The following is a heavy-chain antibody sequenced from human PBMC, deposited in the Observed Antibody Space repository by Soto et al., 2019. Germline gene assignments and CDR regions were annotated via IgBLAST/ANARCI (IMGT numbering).Heavy chain of an antibody. J-gene: IGHJ4*02. V-gene: IGHV3-23*01. CDR3: AEGGAYCGGDCTRAY. CDR2: ISATGGST. D-gene: IGHD2-21*02. CDR1: GFTFTSFA. Sequence: EVQLLESGGGLVQPGGSLRLSCAASGFTFTSFAMAWVRQAPGKGLEWVSGISATGGSTHYADSVKGRFTISRDNSRNTGYLQMNSLRAEETAVYYCAEGGAYCGGDCTRAYWGQGTLVTVSS.